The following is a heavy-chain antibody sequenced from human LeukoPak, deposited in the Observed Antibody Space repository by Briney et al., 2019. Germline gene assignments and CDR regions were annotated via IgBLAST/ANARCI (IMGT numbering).Heavy chain of an antibody. V-gene: IGHV4-30-4*01. CDR3: ARDDYSNYYDYYYGMDV. D-gene: IGHD4-11*01. Sequence: SQTLSLTCTVSGGSISSGDYYWSWIRQPPGKGLEWIGDIYNSGSTHYNPSLKSRVTISVDTSKNQFSLKLSSVTAADTAVYYCARDDYSNYYDYYYGMDVWGQGTTVTVSS. CDR2: IYNSGST. J-gene: IGHJ6*02. CDR1: GGSISSGDYY.